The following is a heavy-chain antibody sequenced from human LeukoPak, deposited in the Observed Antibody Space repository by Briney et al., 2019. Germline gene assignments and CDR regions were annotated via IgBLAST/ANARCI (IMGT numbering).Heavy chain of an antibody. CDR3: ARHPGRYSSSWYYFDY. Sequence: PSETLSLTWTVSGGSISSSSYYWGWIRQPPGKGLEWIGSIYYSGSTYYNPSLKSRVTISVDTSKNQFSLKLSSVTAADTAVYYCARHPGRYSSSWYYFDYWGQGTLVTVSS. J-gene: IGHJ4*02. CDR1: GGSISSSSYY. CDR2: IYYSGST. V-gene: IGHV4-39*01. D-gene: IGHD6-13*01.